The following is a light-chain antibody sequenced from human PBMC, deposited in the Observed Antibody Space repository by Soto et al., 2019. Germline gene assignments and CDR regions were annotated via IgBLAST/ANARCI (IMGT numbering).Light chain of an antibody. CDR1: SSDVGRYNF. Sequence: QSALTQPPSASGSPGQSVTIPRTGTSSDVGRYNFVSWYQHHPGKAPKLLIYDVNKRPSGVPDRFSGSKSGNTASLTVSGLQAEDEADYYCDSYAGSNNHVFGTGTKVTVL. J-gene: IGLJ1*01. V-gene: IGLV2-8*01. CDR3: DSYAGSNNHV. CDR2: DVN.